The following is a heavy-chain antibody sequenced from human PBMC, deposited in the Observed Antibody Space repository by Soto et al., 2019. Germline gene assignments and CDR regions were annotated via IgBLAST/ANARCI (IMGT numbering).Heavy chain of an antibody. Sequence: HPGGSLRLSCAASGFTFSIYSMNWVRQAPGKGLEWVSYIMPGSSHIFYADSVKGRFTISRDNAKNSLYLQMNSLRAEDTALYYCARDQLYYNDISGRPLNAFDVWGQGTMVTVSS. J-gene: IGHJ3*01. CDR3: ARDQLYYNDISGRPLNAFDV. D-gene: IGHD3-22*01. CDR2: IMPGSSHI. CDR1: GFTFSIYS. V-gene: IGHV3-48*01.